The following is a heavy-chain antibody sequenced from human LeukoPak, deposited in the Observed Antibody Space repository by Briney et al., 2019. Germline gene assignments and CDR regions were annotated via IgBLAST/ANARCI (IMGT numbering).Heavy chain of an antibody. D-gene: IGHD2-2*01. CDR2: IYYSGST. V-gene: IGHV4-39*01. CDR3: ARRLRYCSSTSCYSGAIDY. CDR1: GGSISSSSYY. Sequence: SETLSLTCTVSGGSISSSSYYWGWIRQPPGKGLEWIGSIYYSGSTYYNPSLKSRVAISVDTSKNQFSLKLSSVTAADTAVYYCARRLRYCSSTSCYSGAIDYWGQGTLVTVSS. J-gene: IGHJ4*02.